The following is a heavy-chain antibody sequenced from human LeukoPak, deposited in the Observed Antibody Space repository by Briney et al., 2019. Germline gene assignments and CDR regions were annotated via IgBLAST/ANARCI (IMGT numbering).Heavy chain of an antibody. CDR3: ARVQSSSTRYFDY. CDR1: GYTFTGYY. CDR2: INPNSGGT. D-gene: IGHD2-2*01. J-gene: IGHJ4*02. Sequence: ASVKVSCKASGYTFTGYYMHWVRQAPGQGLEWMGWINPNSGGTNYAQKFQGRVTMTRDTSISTAYMELSRLRSDDTAVYYCARVQSSSTRYFDYWGQGTLVTVSS. V-gene: IGHV1-2*02.